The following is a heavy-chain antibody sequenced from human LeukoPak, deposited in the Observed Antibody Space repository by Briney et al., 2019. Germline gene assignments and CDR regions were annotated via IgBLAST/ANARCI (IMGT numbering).Heavy chain of an antibody. CDR2: IRYDGSNK. CDR1: GFTFSSYG. J-gene: IGHJ4*02. CDR3: AKGKYYDILTGFDY. Sequence: GGSLRLSCAASGFTFSSYGMHWVRQAPGKGLEWVPFIRYDGSNKYYADSVKGRFTISRDNSKNTLYLQMNSLRAEDTAVYYCAKGKYYDILTGFDYWGQGTLVTVSS. D-gene: IGHD3-9*01. V-gene: IGHV3-30*02.